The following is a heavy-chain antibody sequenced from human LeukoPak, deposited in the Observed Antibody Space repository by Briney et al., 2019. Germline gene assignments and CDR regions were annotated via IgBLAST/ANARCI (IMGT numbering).Heavy chain of an antibody. CDR2: IWYDGSNK. Sequence: GRSLRLSCAASGFTFSNYGMHWVRQAPGKGLEWVALIWYDGSNKYYADSVKGRFTISRDNSKNTLYLQMNSLRAEDTAVYYCAREMGLNIVATFGYWGQGSLVTVSS. CDR3: AREMGLNIVATFGY. D-gene: IGHD5-12*01. CDR1: GFTFSNYG. J-gene: IGHJ4*02. V-gene: IGHV3-33*01.